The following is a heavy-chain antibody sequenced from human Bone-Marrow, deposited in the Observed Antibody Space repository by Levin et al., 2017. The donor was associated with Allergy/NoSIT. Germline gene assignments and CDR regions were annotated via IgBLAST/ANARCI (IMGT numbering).Heavy chain of an antibody. V-gene: IGHV4-4*09. CDR1: DGSIGSYY. J-gene: IGHJ3*02. CDR2: IHSSGRS. D-gene: IGHD3-16*02. Sequence: SETLSLTCTVSDGSIGSYYWSWIRQPPGKGLEWIGYIHSSGRSNYNPSLKNRIAISLDTSKDQFSLDLSSVTAAAPAVYYCARSYDYVWGIYRHAFDIWGQGTMVTVSS. CDR3: ARSYDYVWGIYRHAFDI.